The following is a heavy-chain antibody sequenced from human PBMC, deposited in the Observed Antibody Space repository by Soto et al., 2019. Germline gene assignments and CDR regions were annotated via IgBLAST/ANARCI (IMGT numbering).Heavy chain of an antibody. CDR3: ARALDCSSTSCYENWFDP. CDR2: ISSSSSYI. J-gene: IGHJ5*02. Sequence: EVQLVESGGGLVQPGGSLRLSCAASGFTFSSYSMNWVRQAPGKGLEWVASISSSSSYIYYADSVKGRFTISRDNAKNSLYLQMNSLRAEDTAVYYCARALDCSSTSCYENWFDPWGQGTLVTVSS. D-gene: IGHD2-2*01. CDR1: GFTFSSYS. V-gene: IGHV3-21*01.